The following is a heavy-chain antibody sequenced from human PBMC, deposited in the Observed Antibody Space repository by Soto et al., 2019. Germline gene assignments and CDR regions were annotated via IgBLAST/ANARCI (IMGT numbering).Heavy chain of an antibody. Sequence: SETLSLTCTVSGGSISNYYWSWIRQPPGKRLEWIAFMYYSGSTNYNPSLKSRVSISVDTSKNQFSLNLYSVTAADTAVYYCARDRAPVAGSNYYYYYGMDVWGQGTTVTVSS. V-gene: IGHV4-59*01. CDR1: GGSISNYY. CDR3: ARDRAPVAGSNYYYYYGMDV. D-gene: IGHD6-19*01. J-gene: IGHJ6*02. CDR2: MYYSGST.